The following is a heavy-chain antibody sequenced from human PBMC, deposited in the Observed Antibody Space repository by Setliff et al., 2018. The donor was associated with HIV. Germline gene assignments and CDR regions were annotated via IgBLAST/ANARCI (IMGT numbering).Heavy chain of an antibody. V-gene: IGHV4-38-2*01. D-gene: IGHD3-3*01. CDR2: IYHTGST. CDR3: ARSIVPVASGYYYFEY. Sequence: RDPPGNGLEWIGSIYHTGSTYYKPSLKSRVTISVDTSKNQSSLRLSSVAAGDTAVYYCARSIVPVASGYYYFEYWGQGTLVTVSS. J-gene: IGHJ4*02.